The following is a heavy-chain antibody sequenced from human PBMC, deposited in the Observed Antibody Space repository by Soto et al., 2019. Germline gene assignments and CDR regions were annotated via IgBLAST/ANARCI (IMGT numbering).Heavy chain of an antibody. CDR2: TSNDGINT. CDR1: AFTLSKFV. CDR3: ARGNMDV. J-gene: IGHJ6*02. D-gene: IGHD1-1*01. Sequence: QVQLVESGGGVVQPGRSLRLSCAASAFTLSKFVMHWVRQAPGKGLDWLAVTSNDGINTYYAGSVKGRFTISRDNSKNMVYLQMNSLRDEDTAVYYCARGNMDVWSQGTTVIVSS. V-gene: IGHV3-30-3*01.